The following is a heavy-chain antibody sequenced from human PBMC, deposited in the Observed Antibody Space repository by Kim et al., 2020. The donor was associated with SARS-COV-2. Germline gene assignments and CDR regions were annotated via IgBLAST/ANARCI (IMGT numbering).Heavy chain of an antibody. Sequence: GRFTISRDNSKNTLYLQMNSLRAEDTAVYYCAKETYSSGWRKENNYGMDVWGQGTTVTVSS. J-gene: IGHJ6*02. V-gene: IGHV3-23*01. CDR3: AKETYSSGWRKENNYGMDV. D-gene: IGHD6-19*01.